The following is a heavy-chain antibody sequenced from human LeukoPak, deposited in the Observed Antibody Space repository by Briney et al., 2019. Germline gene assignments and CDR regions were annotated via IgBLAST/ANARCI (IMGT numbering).Heavy chain of an antibody. CDR1: GGSISSYY. CDR3: ARQNAYYYDSSGFNFDY. V-gene: IGHV4-59*08. D-gene: IGHD3-22*01. Sequence: SETLSLTCTVSGGSISSYYWSWIRQPPGKGLEWIGYIYYSGSTSYNPSLKSRVTISVDTSKNQFSLKLSSVTAADTAVYYCARQNAYYYDSSGFNFDYRGQGTLVTVSS. CDR2: IYYSGST. J-gene: IGHJ4*02.